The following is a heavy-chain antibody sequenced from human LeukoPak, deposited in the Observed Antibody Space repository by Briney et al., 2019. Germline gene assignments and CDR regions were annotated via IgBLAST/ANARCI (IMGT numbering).Heavy chain of an antibody. J-gene: IGHJ3*02. D-gene: IGHD2-2*01. CDR1: GYSFTSYW. CDR2: IYPGDSDT. CDR3: ARDHTVPAATGDAFDI. V-gene: IGHV5-51*01. Sequence: GESLKISCKGSGYSFTSYWIGWVRQMPGKGLEWMGIIYPGDSDTRYSPSFQGQVTISADKSISTAYLQWSSLKASDTAMYYCARDHTVPAATGDAFDIWGQGTMVTVSS.